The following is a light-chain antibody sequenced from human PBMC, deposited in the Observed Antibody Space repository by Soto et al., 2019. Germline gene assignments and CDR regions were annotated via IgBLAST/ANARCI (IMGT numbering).Light chain of an antibody. J-gene: IGKJ3*01. CDR2: GAS. Sequence: EIVLTQSPGTLSLSPGERATLSCRASQSVSRSYLAGYQQKPGQAPRLLIYGASSRATGIPDRFSGSGSGTDFTLTISKLEPEDSAVYYCQQYDGSPPFTFGPGTKVDIK. CDR1: QSVSRSY. V-gene: IGKV3-20*01. CDR3: QQYDGSPPFT.